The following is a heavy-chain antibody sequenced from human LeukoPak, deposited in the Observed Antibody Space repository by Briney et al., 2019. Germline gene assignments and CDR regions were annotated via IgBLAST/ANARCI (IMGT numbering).Heavy chain of an antibody. J-gene: IGHJ4*02. CDR1: GFTFSYYS. Sequence: GGSLRLSCAASGFTFSYYSMNWVRQAPGKGLEWVSSISSSYIYYADSVKGRFTISRDNAKNSLYLQINSLRAEDTAVYYCARTHLESGYCSSTNCPPDYWGQGTLVTVSS. CDR2: ISSSYI. V-gene: IGHV3-21*01. CDR3: ARTHLESGYCSSTNCPPDY. D-gene: IGHD2-2*01.